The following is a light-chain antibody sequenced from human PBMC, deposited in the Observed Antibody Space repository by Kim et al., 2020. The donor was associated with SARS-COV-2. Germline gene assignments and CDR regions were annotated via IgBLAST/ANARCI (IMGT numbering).Light chain of an antibody. V-gene: IGLV2-14*01. CDR2: DVS. J-gene: IGLJ1*01. CDR3: SSYTSSTTSYV. Sequence: QSALTQPASVSGSPGQSITISCTGTSSDVGGYNYVSWYQQHPGKAPKLMIYDVSKRPSGVSYRFSGSKSGNTASLTISGLQAEDEADYYCSSYTSSTTSYVFGTGTQLTVL. CDR1: SSDVGGYNY.